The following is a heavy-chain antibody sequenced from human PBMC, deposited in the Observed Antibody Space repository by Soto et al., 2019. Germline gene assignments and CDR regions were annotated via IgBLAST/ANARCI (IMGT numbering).Heavy chain of an antibody. CDR2: ISFDGSDK. D-gene: IGHD1-26*01. V-gene: IGHV3-30*18. J-gene: IGHJ5*01. CDR1: GFTFSSYG. CDR3: AKAGGSYFVIPDS. Sequence: QVQLVESGGGVVQPGRSLRLSCAASGFTFSSYGMHWVRQAPGKGLEWVAVISFDGSDKYYTDSVKGRVAISRDNSKSTLYLQMNSLRGDDTAVDYCAKAGGSYFVIPDSWGQGTLVTVSS.